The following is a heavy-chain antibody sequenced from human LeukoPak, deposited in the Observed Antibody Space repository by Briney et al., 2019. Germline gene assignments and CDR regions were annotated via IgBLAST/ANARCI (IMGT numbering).Heavy chain of an antibody. CDR3: AKDYYDSSGYYTLGAFDI. D-gene: IGHD3-22*01. Sequence: PGGSLRLSCAASRFTFSSYAMSWVRQAPGKGLEWVSAICGSGGSTYYADSVKGRFTISRDNSKNTLYLQMNSLRAEDTAVYYCAKDYYDSSGYYTLGAFDIWGQGTMVTVSS. V-gene: IGHV3-23*01. J-gene: IGHJ3*02. CDR1: RFTFSSYA. CDR2: ICGSGGST.